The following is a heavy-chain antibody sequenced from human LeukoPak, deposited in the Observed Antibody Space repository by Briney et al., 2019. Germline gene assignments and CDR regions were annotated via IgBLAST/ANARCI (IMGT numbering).Heavy chain of an antibody. CDR2: INHSGST. CDR3: ARHSLKQWPPYFDY. V-gene: IGHV4-34*01. CDR1: GGSFSGYY. J-gene: IGHJ4*02. D-gene: IGHD6-19*01. Sequence: SETLSLTCAVYGGSFSGYYWSWIRQPPGKGLEWIGEINHSGSTNYNPSLKSRVTISVDTSKNQFSLKLSSVTAADTAVYYCARHSLKQWPPYFDYWGQGTLVTVSS.